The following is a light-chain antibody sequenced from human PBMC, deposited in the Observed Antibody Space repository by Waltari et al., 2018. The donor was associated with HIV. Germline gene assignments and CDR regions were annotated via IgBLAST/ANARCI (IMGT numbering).Light chain of an antibody. V-gene: IGKV2-28*01. CDR3: MQVLQTGST. CDR1: QSLLHDIGYDY. CDR2: LGS. Sequence: DSVMTQSPLFLLVTPGQPASISFRSSQSLLHDIGYDYVDWYLHKPGQSPQLLIYLGSNRASGVPARFSGRGSGTDFTLKISRVEAEDAAVYYCMQVLQTGSTFGQGTKLEI. J-gene: IGKJ2*01.